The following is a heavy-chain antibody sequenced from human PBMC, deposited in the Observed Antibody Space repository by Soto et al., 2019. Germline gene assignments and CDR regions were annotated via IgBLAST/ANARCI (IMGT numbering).Heavy chain of an antibody. Sequence: SETLSLTCAVSGGSISSGGYSWSWIRQPPGKGLEWIGYIYHSGSTYYNPSLKSRVTISVDRSKNQFSLKLSSVTAADTAVYYCARDLGDSSNYWGQGTLVTVSS. D-gene: IGHD3-22*01. CDR3: ARDLGDSSNY. CDR2: IYHSGST. V-gene: IGHV4-30-2*01. J-gene: IGHJ4*02. CDR1: GGSISSGGYS.